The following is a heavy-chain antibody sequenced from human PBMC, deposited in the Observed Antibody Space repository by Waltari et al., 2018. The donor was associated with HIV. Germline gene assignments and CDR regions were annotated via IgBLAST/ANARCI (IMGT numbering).Heavy chain of an antibody. CDR1: GYTFTTYG. CDR3: ARTTFGEQWLVPGWFDP. Sequence: QVQLVQSGAEVKKPGASVKVSCKASGYTFTTYGISWVRQAPGQGLEWMGWMSVYNGNTNCAQKLQGRVTMTTDTSTSTAYMERRSLRSDDTAVYYCARTTFGEQWLVPGWFDPWGQGTLVTVSS. V-gene: IGHV1-18*01. CDR2: MSVYNGNT. D-gene: IGHD6-19*01. J-gene: IGHJ5*02.